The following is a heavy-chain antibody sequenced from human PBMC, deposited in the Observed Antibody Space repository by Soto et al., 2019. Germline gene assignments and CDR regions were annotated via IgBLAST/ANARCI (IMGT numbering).Heavy chain of an antibody. CDR2: IFHGGNT. J-gene: IGHJ3*01. V-gene: IGHV4-38-2*01. CDR1: GFFISSGNY. Sequence: PSETLSLTCAVSGFFISSGNYWGCIRKPPGKGLEWIGSIFHGGNTYYNPSLKSRVTISVDMSKNQFSLKLNSVTAADTAVYYGARARWYDAFDVWGKGTVVTVSS. CDR3: ARARWYDAFDV. D-gene: IGHD2-15*01.